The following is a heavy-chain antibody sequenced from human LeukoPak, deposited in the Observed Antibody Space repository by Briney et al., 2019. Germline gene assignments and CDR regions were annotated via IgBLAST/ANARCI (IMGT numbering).Heavy chain of an antibody. D-gene: IGHD6-6*01. J-gene: IGHJ5*02. CDR2: IYSGGGT. CDR3: ARYPYSTSSWSDP. Sequence: GRSLRLSCAASAPTASSDYMSWVRQAPGKGREWVSVIYSGGGTSYADSVRGRFTIYRDNSKNTLYLQLNSLRAEDTAVYYCARYPYSTSSWSDPWGQGTLVTVSS. CDR1: APTASSDY. V-gene: IGHV3-66*01.